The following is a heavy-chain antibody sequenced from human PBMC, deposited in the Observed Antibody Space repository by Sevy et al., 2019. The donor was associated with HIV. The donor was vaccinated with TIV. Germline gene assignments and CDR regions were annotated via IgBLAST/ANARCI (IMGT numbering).Heavy chain of an antibody. Sequence: GGSLRLSCAASGFTFSSYNMNWVRQAPGKGLEWVSSITSTSDYIYYADSLKGRCTISRDNAKTLLYLQMNSLRAEDTAVYFCARGPPPFYGMDVWGQGTTVTVSS. J-gene: IGHJ6*02. CDR2: ITSTSDYI. V-gene: IGHV3-21*06. CDR3: ARGPPPFYGMDV. CDR1: GFTFSSYN.